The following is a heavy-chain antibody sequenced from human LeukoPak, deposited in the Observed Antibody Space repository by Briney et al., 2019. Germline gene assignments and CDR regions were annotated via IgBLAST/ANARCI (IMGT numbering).Heavy chain of an antibody. D-gene: IGHD2-21*01. V-gene: IGHV3-23*01. CDR2: ISGSGGST. J-gene: IGHJ4*02. CDR1: GFTFSSYA. CDR3: VKVRGFGHIVVVIAIDYFDY. Sequence: PGGSLRLSFAASGFTFSSYAMSWVRQAPGKGLEWVSAISGSGGSTYYADSVKGRFTISRDNSKNTLYLQMNSLRAEDTAVYYCVKVRGFGHIVVVIAIDYFDYWGQGTLVTVSS.